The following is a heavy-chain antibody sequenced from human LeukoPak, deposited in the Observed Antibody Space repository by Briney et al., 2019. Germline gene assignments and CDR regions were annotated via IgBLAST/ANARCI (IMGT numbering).Heavy chain of an antibody. J-gene: IGHJ4*02. D-gene: IGHD3-22*01. V-gene: IGHV3-23*01. CDR2: ISGSGGST. CDR3: AKDRYYYESSGYYWVYYFDY. Sequence: PGGSLRLSCAASGFTFSSYAMSWVRQAPGKGLEWVSAISGSGGSTYYADSVKGRFTISRDNSKTTLYMQMNSLRAEDTAVYYCAKDRYYYESSGYYWVYYFDYWGQGTLVTVSS. CDR1: GFTFSSYA.